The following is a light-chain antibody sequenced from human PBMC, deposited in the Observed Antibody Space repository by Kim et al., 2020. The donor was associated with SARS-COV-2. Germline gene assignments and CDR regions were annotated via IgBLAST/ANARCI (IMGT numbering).Light chain of an antibody. V-gene: IGKV3-20*01. CDR1: QSVSSSY. Sequence: SPGERAAPPCRASQSVSSSYVAWYQQKPGQAPRLLIYGASSRATGIPDRFSGSGSGTDFTLTIRRLEPEDSAVYYCQQYSSSPHTFGQGTKVDIK. CDR2: GAS. CDR3: QQYSSSPHT. J-gene: IGKJ1*01.